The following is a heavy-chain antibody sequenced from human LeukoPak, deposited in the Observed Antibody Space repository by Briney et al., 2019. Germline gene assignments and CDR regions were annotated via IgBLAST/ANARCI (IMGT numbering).Heavy chain of an antibody. CDR1: GFTFSSYG. Sequence: GGSLRLSCAASGFTFSSYGMSWVRQAPGKGLEWASAISPSGGSTYYADSVKGRFTISKDNSKNTLYLQMNSLRAEDTSIYYCATYRQVLLPFESWGQGTLVTVSS. CDR3: ATYRQVLLPFES. CDR2: ISPSGGST. V-gene: IGHV3-23*01. D-gene: IGHD2-8*02. J-gene: IGHJ4*02.